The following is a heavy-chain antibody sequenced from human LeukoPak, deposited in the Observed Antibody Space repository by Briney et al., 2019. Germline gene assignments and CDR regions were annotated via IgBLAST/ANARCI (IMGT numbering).Heavy chain of an antibody. CDR2: IYYSGST. CDR1: GGSISSSSYY. D-gene: IGHD1-1*01. V-gene: IGHV4-39*01. CDR3: ARSFWNDAPWFDP. J-gene: IGHJ5*02. Sequence: KASETLSITCTVSGGSISSSSYYCGWIRQPPGKGLEWIGSIYYSGSTYYNPSLKSRVTISVDTSKNQFSLKLSSVTAADTAVYYCARSFWNDAPWFDPWGQGILVTVSS.